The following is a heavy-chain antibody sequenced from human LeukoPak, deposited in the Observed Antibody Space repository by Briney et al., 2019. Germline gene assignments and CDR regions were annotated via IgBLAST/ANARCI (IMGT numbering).Heavy chain of an antibody. CDR2: IYPGDSDT. Sequence: RESLKISCKGSGYSFTSYWIGWVRQMPGKGLEWMGIIYPGDSDTRYSPSFQGQVTISADKSISTAYLQWSSLKASDTAMYYCAVGQYCSGGSCYGYFDYWGQGTLVTVSS. CDR3: AVGQYCSGGSCYGYFDY. J-gene: IGHJ4*02. V-gene: IGHV5-51*01. D-gene: IGHD2-15*01. CDR1: GYSFTSYW.